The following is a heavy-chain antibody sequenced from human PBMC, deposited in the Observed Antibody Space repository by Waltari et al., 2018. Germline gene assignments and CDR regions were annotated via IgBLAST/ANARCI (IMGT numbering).Heavy chain of an antibody. V-gene: IGHV4-39*07. D-gene: IGHD7-27*01. CDR2: IYYSGST. CDR3: ATSWELTGDNDAFDI. J-gene: IGHJ3*02. CDR1: GGSISSSSYY. Sequence: QLQLQESGPGLVKPSETLSLTCTVSGGSISSSSYYWGWIRQPPGKGLEWLGSIYYSGSTYYHPALKSRVTISVDASKNQFSLKLSSVTAADTAVYYCATSWELTGDNDAFDIWGQGTMVTVSS.